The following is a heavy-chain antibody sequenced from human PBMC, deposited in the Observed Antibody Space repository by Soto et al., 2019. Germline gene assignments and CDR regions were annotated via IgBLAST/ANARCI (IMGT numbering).Heavy chain of an antibody. J-gene: IGHJ5*02. CDR3: ARGLGYLHWFDP. V-gene: IGHV4-59*01. CDR1: GGSISSYY. D-gene: IGHD2-15*01. Sequence: PSETLSLTCTVSGGSISSYYWSWIRQPPGKGLEWIGYIYYSGSTNYNPSLKSRVTISVDTSKNQFSLKLSSVTAADTAVYYCARGLGYLHWFDPWGQGTLVTVSS. CDR2: IYYSGST.